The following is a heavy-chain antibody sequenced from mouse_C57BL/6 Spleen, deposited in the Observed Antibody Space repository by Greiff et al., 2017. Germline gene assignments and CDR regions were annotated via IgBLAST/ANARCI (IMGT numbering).Heavy chain of an antibody. D-gene: IGHD2-3*01. J-gene: IGHJ1*03. CDR3: TRYGYYFWYFDV. Sequence: VQLQQSGAELVRPGASVTLSCKASGYTFTDYEMHWVKQTPVHGLEWIGAIDPETGGTAYNQKFKGKAILTADKSSSTAYMELRSLTSEDSAVYYCTRYGYYFWYFDVWGTGTTVTVAS. CDR1: GYTFTDYE. CDR2: IDPETGGT. V-gene: IGHV1-15*01.